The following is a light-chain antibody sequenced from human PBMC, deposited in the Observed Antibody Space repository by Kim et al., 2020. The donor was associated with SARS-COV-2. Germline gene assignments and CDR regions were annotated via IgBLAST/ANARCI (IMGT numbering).Light chain of an antibody. J-gene: IGLJ2*01. CDR2: QDS. V-gene: IGLV3-1*01. CDR1: KLGDKY. CDR3: QAWDSSLVV. Sequence: SYELTQPPSVSVSPGQTASITCSGDKLGDKYACWYQHKPGQSPVLVIYQDSKRPSGIPERFSGSNSGNTATLTISGTQAMDEADYYCQAWDSSLVVFGGGTQLTVL.